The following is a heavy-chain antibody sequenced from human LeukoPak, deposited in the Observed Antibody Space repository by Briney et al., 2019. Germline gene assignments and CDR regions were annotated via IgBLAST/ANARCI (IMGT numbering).Heavy chain of an antibody. CDR3: ARGRAYYDFWSGYGWFDP. D-gene: IGHD3-3*01. CDR2: MNPNSGNT. V-gene: IGHV1-8*03. CDR1: GYTFTSYG. Sequence: ASVKVSCKASGYTFTSYGISWVRQAPGQGLEWMGWMNPNSGNTGYAQKFQGRVTITRNTSISTAYMELSSLRSEDTAVYYCARGRAYYDFWSGYGWFDPWGQGTLVTVSS. J-gene: IGHJ5*02.